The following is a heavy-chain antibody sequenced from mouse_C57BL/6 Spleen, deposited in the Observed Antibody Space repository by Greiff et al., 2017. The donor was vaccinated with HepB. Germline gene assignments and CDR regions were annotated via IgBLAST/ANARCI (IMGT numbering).Heavy chain of an antibody. CDR3: ARRVGYYDY. V-gene: IGHV1-26*01. J-gene: IGHJ2*01. Sequence: VQLQQSGPELVKPGASVKISCKASGYTFTDYYMNWVKQSHGKSLEWIGDINPNNGGTSYNQKFKGKATLTVDKSSSTAYRELRSLTSEDSAVYYCARRVGYYDYWGQGTTLTVSS. CDR2: INPNNGGT. CDR1: GYTFTDYY. D-gene: IGHD2-3*01.